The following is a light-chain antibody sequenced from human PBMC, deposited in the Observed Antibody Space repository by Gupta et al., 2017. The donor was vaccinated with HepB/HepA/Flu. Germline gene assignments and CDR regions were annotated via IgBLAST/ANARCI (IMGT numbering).Light chain of an antibody. J-gene: IGKJ4*01. Sequence: DIVMTQSPASLAVSLGERATINCKSSQSVLKSSNNNNYLAWYQQKPGQPPKLLIYWAFIRESGVPDRFSGSGSGTDFTLSISSLQAEDVAVYYCQQYFRPPLTFVGGTKVEIK. CDR2: WAF. CDR3: QQYFRPPLT. V-gene: IGKV4-1*01. CDR1: QSVLKSSNNNNY.